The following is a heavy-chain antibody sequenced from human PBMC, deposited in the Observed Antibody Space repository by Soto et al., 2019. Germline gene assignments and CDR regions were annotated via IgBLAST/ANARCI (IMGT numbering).Heavy chain of an antibody. CDR3: MLGSGWKDFDY. Sequence: SETLSLTCTISGGSISSSSYYWGWIRQPPGKGLEWIGNIYYSGSTYYNPSLKSRVTISVDTSKNQFSLKLSSVTAADTAVYYCMLGSGWKDFDYWGQGTLVTVSS. V-gene: IGHV4-39*01. CDR1: GGSISSSSYY. D-gene: IGHD3-22*01. CDR2: IYYSGST. J-gene: IGHJ4*02.